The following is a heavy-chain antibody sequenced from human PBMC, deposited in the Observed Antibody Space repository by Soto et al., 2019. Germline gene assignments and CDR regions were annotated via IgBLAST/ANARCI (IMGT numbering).Heavy chain of an antibody. CDR3: SRGFYANTSYPLFDF. CDR2: IRSQAYGETT. V-gene: IGHV3-49*03. J-gene: IGHJ4*02. CDR1: GFTFGDYA. Sequence: GGSLRLCCTGSGFTFGDYAVSWFRLAPGKGLECVGFIRSQAYGETTDYAASVKGRFTISRDDSRTIAYLRMNSLKTEDTATYYCSRGFYANTSYPLFDFWGKAPLVTSSS. D-gene: IGHD2-21*01.